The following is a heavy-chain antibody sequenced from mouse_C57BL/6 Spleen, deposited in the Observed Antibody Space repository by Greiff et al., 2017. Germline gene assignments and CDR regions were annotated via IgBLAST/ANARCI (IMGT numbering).Heavy chain of an antibody. Sequence: QVQLQQPGAELVKPGASVKMSCKASGYTFTSYWITWVKQRPGQGLEWIGDIYPGSGSTNYNEKFKSKATLTVDTSSSTAYMQLSSLTSEGSAVYYGARSLYSCGSRGGYFDVWGTGTTVTVSS. CDR2: IYPGSGST. CDR1: GYTFTSYW. D-gene: IGHD1-1*01. CDR3: ARSLYSCGSRGGYFDV. J-gene: IGHJ1*03. V-gene: IGHV1-55*01.